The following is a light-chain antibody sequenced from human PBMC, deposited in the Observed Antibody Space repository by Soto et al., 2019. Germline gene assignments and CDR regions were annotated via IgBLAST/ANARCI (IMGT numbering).Light chain of an antibody. Sequence: NFMLTQPHSVSESPGKTVIISCTRSSGSIASNYVQWFQQRPGSAPTTLIYEDNHRPSGVPDRFSGSIDSSSNSASLTISGLKTEDEADYYCQSYDSSNREVFGGGTKLTVL. CDR3: QSYDSSNREV. J-gene: IGLJ2*01. V-gene: IGLV6-57*04. CDR2: EDN. CDR1: SGSIASNY.